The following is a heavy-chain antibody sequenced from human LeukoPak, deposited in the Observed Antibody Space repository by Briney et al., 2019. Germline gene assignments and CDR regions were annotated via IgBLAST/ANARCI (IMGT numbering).Heavy chain of an antibody. D-gene: IGHD3-10*01. Sequence: PSETLSLTCTVSGGSISSSSYYWGWIRQPPGKGLEWIGSIYYSGSTYYNPSLKSRVTISVDTSKNQFSLKLSSVTAADTAVYYCARLGFATMVRGVTDYWGQGTLVTVSS. CDR3: ARLGFATMVRGVTDY. CDR1: GGSISSSSYY. V-gene: IGHV4-39*01. CDR2: IYYSGST. J-gene: IGHJ4*02.